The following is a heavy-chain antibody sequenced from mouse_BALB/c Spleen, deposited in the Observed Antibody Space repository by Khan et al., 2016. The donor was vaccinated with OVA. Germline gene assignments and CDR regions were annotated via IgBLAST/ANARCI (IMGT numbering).Heavy chain of an antibody. CDR2: IDPANGNT. CDR1: GFNIKDTY. J-gene: IGHJ3*01. CDR3: SRGAPGLAWFAY. D-gene: IGHD3-1*01. V-gene: IGHV14-3*02. Sequence: EVQLQQSGAELVKPGASVKLSCTASGFNIKDTYMHWVKQRPEQDLEWIGRIDPANGNTKYDPKFQGKATITADTSSQTAYLHRSSLTYEDTAVYYCSRGAPGLAWFAYWGRGTLVTVAA.